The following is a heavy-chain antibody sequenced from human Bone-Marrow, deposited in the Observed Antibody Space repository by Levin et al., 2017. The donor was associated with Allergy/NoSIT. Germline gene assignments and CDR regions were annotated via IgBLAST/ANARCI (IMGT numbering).Heavy chain of an antibody. CDR1: GFTFSNYG. V-gene: IGHV3-30*18. CDR2: ISYDGSYK. Sequence: GESLKISCVVSGFTFSNYGMHWVRQAPGKGLEWVAVISYDGSYKYYADSVKGRFTFSRDNSKNTLYLQMNSLRAEDTAVYYCVKHWIPGDYSGNYFDYWGQGTLVTVSS. J-gene: IGHJ4*02. CDR3: VKHWIPGDYSGNYFDY. D-gene: IGHD4-17*01.